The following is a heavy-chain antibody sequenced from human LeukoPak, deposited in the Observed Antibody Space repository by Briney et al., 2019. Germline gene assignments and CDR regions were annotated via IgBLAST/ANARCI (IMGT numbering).Heavy chain of an antibody. Sequence: GGSLRLSCAASGFTSSSYGMHWVRQAPGKGLEWVSSISSSSSYIYYADSVKGRFTISRDNAKNSLYLRMNSLRAEDTAVYYCARDRPEPSNAWYYYDSSGYSYFQHWGQGTLVTVSS. CDR2: ISSSSSYI. CDR1: GFTSSSYG. D-gene: IGHD3-22*01. CDR3: ARDRPEPSNAWYYYDSSGYSYFQH. V-gene: IGHV3-21*01. J-gene: IGHJ1*01.